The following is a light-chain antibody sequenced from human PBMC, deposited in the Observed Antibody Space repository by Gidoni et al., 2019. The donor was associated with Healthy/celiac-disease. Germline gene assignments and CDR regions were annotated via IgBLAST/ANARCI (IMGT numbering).Light chain of an antibody. CDR1: QSIRSY. J-gene: IGKJ1*01. CDR2: AAS. V-gene: IGKV1-39*01. CDR3: QQSYSTSRT. Sequence: IQMTQSPSSLSASVGDRVTITCRASQSIRSYLTWYQQKPGKAPKLLIYAASSLQSGVPSRFSGSGSGTDFTLNISSLQPEAFATYYCQQSYSTSRTFGQGTKVEIK.